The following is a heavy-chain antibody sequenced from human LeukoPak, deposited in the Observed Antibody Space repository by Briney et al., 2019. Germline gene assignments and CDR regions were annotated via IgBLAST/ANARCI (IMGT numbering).Heavy chain of an antibody. D-gene: IGHD3-22*01. V-gene: IGHV4-39*01. Sequence: PSETLSLTCTVSGDSISSSSYYWGWIRQPPGKGLEWIGSIYYSGTTYYNPSLKSRITISVDTSRDQFSLKLSSVTAADTAVYYCARVRYDGSGYYSIYDYWGQGTLVTVSS. CDR3: ARVRYDGSGYYSIYDY. CDR2: IYYSGTT. CDR1: GDSISSSSYY. J-gene: IGHJ4*02.